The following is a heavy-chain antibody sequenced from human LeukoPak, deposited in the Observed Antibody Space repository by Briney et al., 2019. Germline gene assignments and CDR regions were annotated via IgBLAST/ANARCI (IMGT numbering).Heavy chain of an antibody. Sequence: SETLSLTCAVYGGSFSGYYWSWIRQPPGKGLEWIGEINHSGSTNYNPSLKSQVTISVDTSKNQFSLKLSSVTAADTAVYYCARGLTYYYGSGSPRRFDPWGQGTLVTVSS. CDR3: ARGLTYYYGSGSPRRFDP. J-gene: IGHJ5*02. D-gene: IGHD3-10*01. CDR1: GGSFSGYY. CDR2: INHSGST. V-gene: IGHV4-34*01.